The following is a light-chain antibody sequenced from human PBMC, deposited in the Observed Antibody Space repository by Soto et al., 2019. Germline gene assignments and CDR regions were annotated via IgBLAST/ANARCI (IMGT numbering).Light chain of an antibody. CDR2: GAS. Sequence: EIVMTQSPATLSVSPGERATLSCRARQSVSSNFAWYQQKPGQAPRLLIYGASNRATCIPARLGGRGSGSEFSITISILLSEDFAGYYCQQYNNWHPLTSGQGTRLEI. J-gene: IGKJ5*01. CDR3: QQYNNWHPLT. CDR1: QSVSSN. V-gene: IGKV3-15*01.